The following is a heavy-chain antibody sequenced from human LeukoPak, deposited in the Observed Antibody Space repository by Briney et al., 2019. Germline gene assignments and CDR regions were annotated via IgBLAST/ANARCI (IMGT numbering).Heavy chain of an antibody. V-gene: IGHV4-59*01. D-gene: IGHD7-27*01. CDR1: GGSISSYY. Sequence: KPSETLSLTCQVFGGSISSYYWSWIRQSPGKGLEYIGYIHYTGSPTYTPSLKSRVTISVDTSKNFFSLKLSSVTAADTAAYYCARGASPANWGSWYPDLWGRGTLVTVSS. CDR2: IHYTGSP. CDR3: ARGASPANWGSWYPDL. J-gene: IGHJ2*01.